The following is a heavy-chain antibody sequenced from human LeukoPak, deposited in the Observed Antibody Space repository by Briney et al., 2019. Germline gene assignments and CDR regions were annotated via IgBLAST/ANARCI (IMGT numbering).Heavy chain of an antibody. CDR2: ISDTGGNT. D-gene: IGHD6-6*01. CDR3: AKRVEYSSSSGGYFDY. V-gene: IGHV3-23*01. Sequence: GGSLRLSCAASGFIFKNYGMSWVRQAPGKGLEWVSAISDTGGNTYYADSVKGRFTISRDNSKNTLYLQMTGLRAEDTAIYYCAKRVEYSSSSGGYFDYWGQGSLVTVSS. CDR1: GFIFKNYG. J-gene: IGHJ4*02.